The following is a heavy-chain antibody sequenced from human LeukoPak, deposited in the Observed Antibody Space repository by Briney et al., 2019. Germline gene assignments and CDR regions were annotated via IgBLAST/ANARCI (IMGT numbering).Heavy chain of an antibody. J-gene: IGHJ4*02. Sequence: SVKVSCKCSGGTFSTSGFTRVRQAPAQGLEWMRWIFPKFGTSNYAQRFQGRVTITADESTNTDYMEMRSLRSDDTAVYYCARGSSGSHTFDFWGQGSLVTVSS. V-gene: IGHV1-69*13. CDR3: ARGSSGSHTFDF. D-gene: IGHD1-26*01. CDR2: IFPKFGTS. CDR1: GGTFSTSG.